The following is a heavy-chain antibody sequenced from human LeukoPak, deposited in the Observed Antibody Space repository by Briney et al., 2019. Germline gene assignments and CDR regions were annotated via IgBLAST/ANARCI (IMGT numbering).Heavy chain of an antibody. V-gene: IGHV4-4*07. J-gene: IGHJ4*02. D-gene: IGHD2-21*02. CDR1: GGSISSYY. Sequence: SETLSLTCTVSGGSISSYYWSWIRQPAGKGLEWIGRIYTSGSTNYNPSLKSRVTMSVDTSKNQFSLKLSSVTAADTAVYYCAREGVVVTAIDYWGQRTLVTVSS. CDR3: AREGVVVTAIDY. CDR2: IYTSGST.